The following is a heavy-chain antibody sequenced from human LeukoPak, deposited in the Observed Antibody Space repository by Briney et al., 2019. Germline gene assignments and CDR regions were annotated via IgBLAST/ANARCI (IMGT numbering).Heavy chain of an antibody. CDR1: GGTFSSYA. D-gene: IGHD2-15*01. Sequence: SVKVSCKASGGTFSSYAIGWVRQAPGQGLEWMGGIIPIFGTANCAQKFQGRVTITTDESTSTAYMELSSLRTEDTAVYYCAREADIVVVVAATPHAFDIWGQGTMVTVSS. J-gene: IGHJ3*02. CDR2: IIPIFGTA. CDR3: AREADIVVVVAATPHAFDI. V-gene: IGHV1-69*05.